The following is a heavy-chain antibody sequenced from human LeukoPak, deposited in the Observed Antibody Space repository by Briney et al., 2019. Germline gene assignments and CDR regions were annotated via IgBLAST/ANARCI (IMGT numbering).Heavy chain of an antibody. J-gene: IGHJ4*02. D-gene: IGHD3-10*01. V-gene: IGHV3-30*04. CDR2: ISYDGSNK. CDR1: GLTFSNYA. Sequence: PGTSLRLSCAASGLTFSNYAMHWVRQAPGKGLEWVALISYDGSNKYYADSVKGRFTISRDNSKNTLYLQMSSLRAEDTAVYYCARDKYYYGSGFYYKHEGTLDSWGQGTLVTVSS. CDR3: ARDKYYYGSGFYYKHEGTLDS.